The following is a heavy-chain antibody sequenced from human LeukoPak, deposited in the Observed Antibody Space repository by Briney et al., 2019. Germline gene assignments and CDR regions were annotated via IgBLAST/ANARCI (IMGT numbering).Heavy chain of an antibody. V-gene: IGHV3-23*01. CDR1: GFTFSSYA. CDR3: ASRLLR. D-gene: IGHD3-22*01. Sequence: GGSLRLSCAASGFTFSSYAMSWVRQAPGKGLEWVSGISGSGSNTYHAESVKGRFTISRDNSKNTLYLQMNSLRAEDTAVYYCASRLLRWGQGTLVTVSS. J-gene: IGHJ4*02. CDR2: ISGSGSNT.